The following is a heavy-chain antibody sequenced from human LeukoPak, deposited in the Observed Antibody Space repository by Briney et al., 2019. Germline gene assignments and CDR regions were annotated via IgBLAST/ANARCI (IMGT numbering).Heavy chain of an antibody. CDR2: VSKDGSAT. D-gene: IGHD3-10*01. CDR3: ATGRVQLDY. CDR1: GFTFDGYA. Sequence: GGSLRLSCAASGFTFDGYAMNWVRQAPGKGLEWVAQVSKDGSATFYADSVRGRFTISRDNSKNTLSLQMDNLRVDDTAVYFCATGRVQLDYWGQGALVSVSS. J-gene: IGHJ4*02. V-gene: IGHV3-30*03.